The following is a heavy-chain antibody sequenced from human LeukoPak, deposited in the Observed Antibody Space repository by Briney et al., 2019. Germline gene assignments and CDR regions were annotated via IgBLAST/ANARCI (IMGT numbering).Heavy chain of an antibody. CDR1: GITFSSYN. CDR2: ISSSSSYI. J-gene: IGHJ4*02. D-gene: IGHD4-17*01. V-gene: IGHV3-21*04. Sequence: PGGSLRLSCAASGITFSSYNMNWVRQAPGKGLEWVSSISSSSSYIYYADSVKGRFTISRDNAKNSLYLQMNSLRAEDTAVYYCAKEGNYGDYEPDYWGQGTLVTVSS. CDR3: AKEGNYGDYEPDY.